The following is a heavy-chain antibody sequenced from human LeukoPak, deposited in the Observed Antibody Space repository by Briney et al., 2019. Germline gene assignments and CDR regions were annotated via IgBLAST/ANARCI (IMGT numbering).Heavy chain of an antibody. J-gene: IGHJ5*02. CDR3: ARDRYCSGGSCYWFDP. D-gene: IGHD2-15*01. CDR1: GYSISSGYY. Sequence: PSETLSLTCAVSGYSISSGYYWGWIRPPPGKGLEWIGSIYHSGSTYYNPSLKSRVTISVDTSKNQFSLKLSSVTAADTAVYYCARDRYCSGGSCYWFDPWGQGTLVTVSS. CDR2: IYHSGST. V-gene: IGHV4-38-2*02.